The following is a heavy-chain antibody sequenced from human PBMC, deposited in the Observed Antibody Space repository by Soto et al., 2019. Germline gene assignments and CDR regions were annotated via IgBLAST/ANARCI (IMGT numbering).Heavy chain of an antibody. D-gene: IGHD3-16*02. CDR2: ISGSGGST. CDR3: AKDLGGVIVSHDAFDI. Sequence: GGSLRLSCAASGFTFSSYAMSWVRQAPGKGLEWVSAISGSGGSTYLADYVKGRFTISRDNSKNTLYLQMNSLRAEDKAVYYCAKDLGGVIVSHDAFDIWGQGTMVTVSS. V-gene: IGHV3-23*01. CDR1: GFTFSSYA. J-gene: IGHJ3*02.